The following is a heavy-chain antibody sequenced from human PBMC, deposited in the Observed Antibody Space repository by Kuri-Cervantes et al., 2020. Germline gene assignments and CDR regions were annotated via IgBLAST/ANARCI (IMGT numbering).Heavy chain of an antibody. CDR3: ARGAYSGSYYWFDP. Sequence: ASVKVSCKASGYTFTGYYMHWVRQAPGQGLEWMGWINPNSGGTNYAQKFQGWVTMTRDTSISTAYMELSRLRSEDTAVYYCARGAYSGSYYWFDPWGQGTLVTVSS. V-gene: IGHV1-2*04. J-gene: IGHJ5*02. CDR1: GYTFTGYY. D-gene: IGHD1-26*01. CDR2: INPNSGGT.